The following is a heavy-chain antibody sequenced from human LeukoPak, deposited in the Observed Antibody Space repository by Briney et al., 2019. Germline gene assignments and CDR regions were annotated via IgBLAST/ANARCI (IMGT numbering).Heavy chain of an antibody. Sequence: GGSLRLSCAASGFTSSNYDMHWVRQGPGGGLEWVSAIGIADDTHYADSVKGRFTISRENATNSLYLQINSLRDGDTAVYYCVRGGIRVSGIDAFDIWGQGTVVTVSS. CDR3: VRGGIRVSGIDAFDI. J-gene: IGHJ3*02. V-gene: IGHV3-13*01. CDR1: GFTSSNYD. D-gene: IGHD5/OR15-5a*01. CDR2: IGIADDT.